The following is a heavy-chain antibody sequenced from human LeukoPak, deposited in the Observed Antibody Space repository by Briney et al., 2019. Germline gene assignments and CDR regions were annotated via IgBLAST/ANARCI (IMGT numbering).Heavy chain of an antibody. CDR3: ARVKGVRHYFDY. CDR1: GYTFTGYY. Sequence: ASVKVSCKASGYTFTGYYMHWVRQAPGQGLEWMGWINPNSGGTNYAQKFQGRVTMTRDTSISTAYMELSRLRSDDTAVYYCARVKGVRHYFDYWGQGTLVTVSS. J-gene: IGHJ4*02. D-gene: IGHD3-10*01. CDR2: INPNSGGT. V-gene: IGHV1-2*02.